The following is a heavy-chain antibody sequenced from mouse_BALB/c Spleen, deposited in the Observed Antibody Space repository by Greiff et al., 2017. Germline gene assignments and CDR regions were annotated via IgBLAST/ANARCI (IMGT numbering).Heavy chain of an antibody. CDR2: ISSGGST. Sequence: DVMLVESGGGLVKPGGSLKLSCAASGFTFSSYAMSWVRQTPEKRLEWVASISSGGSTYYPDSVKGRFTISRDNARNILYLQMSSLRSEDTAMYYCASVYYGNYPDYWGQGTTLTVSS. J-gene: IGHJ2*01. CDR3: ASVYYGNYPDY. V-gene: IGHV5-6-5*01. CDR1: GFTFSSYA. D-gene: IGHD2-1*01.